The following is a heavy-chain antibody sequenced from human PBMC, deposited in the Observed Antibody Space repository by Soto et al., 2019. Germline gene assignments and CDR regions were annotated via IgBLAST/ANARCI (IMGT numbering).Heavy chain of an antibody. J-gene: IGHJ6*02. CDR3: AKDQPQWSNYYNYYGLYG. CDR2: ISGSGGST. V-gene: IGHV3-23*01. D-gene: IGHD6-19*01. Sequence: RLYCAASGFTFSSYAMSWVRQAPGKGLEWVSAISGSGGSTYYADSVKGRFTISRDNSKNTLYLQMNSLRAEDTAVYYCAKDQPQWSNYYNYYGLYGCGQGTTVTFSS. CDR1: GFTFSSYA.